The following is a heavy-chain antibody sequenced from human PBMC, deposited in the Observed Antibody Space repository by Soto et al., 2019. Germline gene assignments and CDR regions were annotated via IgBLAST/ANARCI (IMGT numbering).Heavy chain of an antibody. D-gene: IGHD6-19*01. CDR2: IYYSGST. J-gene: IGHJ4*02. V-gene: IGHV4-59*01. CDR3: ARDRYSNGWLDF. Sequence: SETLSLTCIVSGGSISSYYWSWIRQPPGKELEWIGYIYYSGSTKYNPSLKSRVTISVDTSENQFSLKLSSVTAADTAVYYCARDRYSNGWLDFWGQGIMVTVYS. CDR1: GGSISSYY.